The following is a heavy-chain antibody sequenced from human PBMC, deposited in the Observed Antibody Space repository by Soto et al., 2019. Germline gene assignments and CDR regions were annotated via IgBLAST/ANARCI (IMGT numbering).Heavy chain of an antibody. CDR3: ASEPGYRTGVSL. Sequence: EVQVVESGGGLVQPGGSLRLSCAASGFTVSSDYMSWVRQAPGKGLEWVSVIYSGGTTYYAESVKGRFTISRDNSKHTLYLQMTSLRAADTAVYYCASEPGYRTGVSLWGQGTTVTVSS. CDR2: IYSGGTT. V-gene: IGHV3-66*01. D-gene: IGHD5-12*01. CDR1: GFTVSSDY. J-gene: IGHJ6*02.